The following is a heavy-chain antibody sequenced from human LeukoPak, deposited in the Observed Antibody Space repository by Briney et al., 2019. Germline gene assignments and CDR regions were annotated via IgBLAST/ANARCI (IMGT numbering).Heavy chain of an antibody. CDR2: ISAYNGNT. Sequence: ASVKVSCMASGYTFTTYGLSWVRQAPGQGLEWMGWISAYNGNTNYAQKLQGRVTMTTDTSTGTAYMELRSLRSEDTAVYYCASGVYCSGGSCYGAFDIWGQGTMVTVSS. CDR1: GYTFTTYG. J-gene: IGHJ3*02. V-gene: IGHV1-18*01. CDR3: ASGVYCSGGSCYGAFDI. D-gene: IGHD2-15*01.